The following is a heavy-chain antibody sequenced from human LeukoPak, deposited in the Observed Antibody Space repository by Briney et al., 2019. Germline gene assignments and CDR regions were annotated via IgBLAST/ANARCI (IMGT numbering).Heavy chain of an antibody. D-gene: IGHD3-10*01. CDR3: TTRGGESSPLRY. J-gene: IGHJ4*02. CDR1: GDTFTRYS. Sequence: ASVKVSCKASGDTFTRYSIQCVRQAPGHGLEWMGRINPSSGVTHYAQKFQDSVTLTRDTSISTAYLEVNTLRSDDTAVYYCTTRGGESSPLRYWGQGTLVTVSS. CDR2: INPSSGVT. V-gene: IGHV1-2*06.